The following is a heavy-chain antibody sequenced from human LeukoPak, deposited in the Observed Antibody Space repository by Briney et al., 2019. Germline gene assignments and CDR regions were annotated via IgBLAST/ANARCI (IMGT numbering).Heavy chain of an antibody. Sequence: GGSLRLSCEASGFTFSSYGMHWVRQAPGKGLEWVAFIRYDGSNKYYADSVKGRFTISRDDSKNTLYLQMNSLRTEDTAVYHCARKSCSSSQPIHGAFDIWGQGTMVTVSS. CDR3: ARKSCSSSQPIHGAFDI. D-gene: IGHD6-13*01. CDR1: GFTFSSYG. J-gene: IGHJ3*02. V-gene: IGHV3-30*02. CDR2: IRYDGSNK.